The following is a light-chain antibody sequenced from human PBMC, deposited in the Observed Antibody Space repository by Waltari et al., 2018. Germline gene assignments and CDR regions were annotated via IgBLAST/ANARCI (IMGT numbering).Light chain of an antibody. CDR1: RSNIGRNS. J-gene: IGLJ1*01. CDR2: ENN. CDR3: GAWDGSLSADV. V-gene: IGLV1-51*01. Sequence: QSVLTQPPSVSAAPGQRVTISCSGSRSNIGRNSVAWYQHVPGTAPKVLIYENNTRPSFIPDRFDGSKSGTSATLGITGLQTGDEADYFCGAWDGSLSADVFGTGTKVTVL.